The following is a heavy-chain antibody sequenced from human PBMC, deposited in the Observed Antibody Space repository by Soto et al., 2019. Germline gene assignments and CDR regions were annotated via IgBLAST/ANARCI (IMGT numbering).Heavy chain of an antibody. J-gene: IGHJ6*02. CDR3: ARAPWELAGRRYYYGLDV. CDR2: VYYSGST. V-gene: IGHV4-59*01. CDR1: GGSISSYY. D-gene: IGHD1-26*01. Sequence: PSETLSLSCTVYGGSISSYYRSWIRQPPGKGLEWIGYVYYSGSTNYNPSLKSRVTMSVDTSKNQFSLKLSSVTAADTAVYYCARAPWELAGRRYYYGLDVWGQGTTVSVSS.